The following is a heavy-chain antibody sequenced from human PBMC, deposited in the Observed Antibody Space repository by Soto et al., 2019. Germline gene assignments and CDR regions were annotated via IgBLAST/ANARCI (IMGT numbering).Heavy chain of an antibody. CDR2: IRSKAYGGTT. V-gene: IGHV3-49*03. CDR3: TRAVYDFWSGYYFDY. J-gene: IGHJ4*02. Sequence: GGPLRLSCTASGFTFGDYAMSWFRQAPGKGLEWVGFIRSKAYGGTTEYAASVKGRFTISRDDSKSIAYLQMNSLKTEDTAVYYCTRAVYDFWSGYYFDYWGQGTLVTVSS. D-gene: IGHD3-3*01. CDR1: GFTFGDYA.